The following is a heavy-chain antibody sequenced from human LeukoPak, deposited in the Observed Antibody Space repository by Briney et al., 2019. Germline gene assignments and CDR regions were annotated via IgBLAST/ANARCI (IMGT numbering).Heavy chain of an antibody. D-gene: IGHD1-14*01. Sequence: GGSLRLSCAASGFTLSSYAMSWVRQAPGKGLEWVAVISYDGRNKYYTDSVKGRFPISRDNSKNTLYLQMNSLRAEDTAVYYCARNFNHFDYWGQGTLVTVSS. CDR2: ISYDGRNK. CDR1: GFTLSSYA. V-gene: IGHV3-30*04. J-gene: IGHJ4*02. CDR3: ARNFNHFDY.